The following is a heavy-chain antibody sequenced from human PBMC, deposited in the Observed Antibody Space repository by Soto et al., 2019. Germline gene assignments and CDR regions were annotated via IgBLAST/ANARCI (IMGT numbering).Heavy chain of an antibody. J-gene: IGHJ4*02. CDR1: GASISSGGYS. CDR2: IYYSGST. V-gene: IGHV4-31*03. Sequence: QVHLQESGPGLLKPSQTLSLTCTVSGASISSGGYSWTRIRQHPGKGLEWIGYIYYSGSTYCNPSLKSRVTVSVDTSKNKFSLKLSSVTAADTAVYYCARAPLNWGQGTLVTVSS. CDR3: ARAPLN.